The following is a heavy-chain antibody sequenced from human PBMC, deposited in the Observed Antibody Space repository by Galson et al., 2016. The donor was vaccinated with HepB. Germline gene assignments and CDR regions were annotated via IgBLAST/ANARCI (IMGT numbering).Heavy chain of an antibody. Sequence: ETLSLTCTVSGASIRSSSSYYWGWIRQPPGKGLEWIGSVYYTGSTYLNPSLKSRVTMSVDTPKNQFSLKLTSVTAADTAVHYCARDEDKGWFGDFYPVVDYWGQGTLVTVSS. CDR2: VYYTGST. CDR3: ARDEDKGWFGDFYPVVDY. D-gene: IGHD3-10*01. J-gene: IGHJ4*02. CDR1: GASIRSSSSYY. V-gene: IGHV4-39*07.